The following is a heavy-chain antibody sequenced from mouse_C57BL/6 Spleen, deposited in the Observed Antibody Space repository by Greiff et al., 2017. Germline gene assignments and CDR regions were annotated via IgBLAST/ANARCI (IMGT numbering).Heavy chain of an antibody. CDR2: IYPGAGDT. Sequence: QVQLQQSGAELVKPGASVKISCKASGYAFSSYWMNWVKQRPGTGLEWIGQIYPGAGDTNYNGKFKGKATLTADKSSSTAYMQLSSLTSEDSAVYFCASTMITTGGYYYAMDYWGQGTSVTVSS. CDR3: ASTMITTGGYYYAMDY. CDR1: GYAFSSYW. D-gene: IGHD2-4*01. V-gene: IGHV1-80*01. J-gene: IGHJ4*01.